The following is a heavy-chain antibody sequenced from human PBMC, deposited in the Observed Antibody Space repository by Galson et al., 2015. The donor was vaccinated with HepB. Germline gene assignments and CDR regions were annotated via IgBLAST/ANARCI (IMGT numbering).Heavy chain of an antibody. J-gene: IGHJ4*02. D-gene: IGHD2-15*01. V-gene: IGHV3-23*01. CDR3: AKDQAASYYFDY. Sequence: SLRLSCAASGFTFSSYAMSWVRQAPGKGLEWVSAISGSGGSTYYADSVKGRFTISRDNSKNTLYLQMDSLRAEDTAVYYCAKDQAASYYFDYWGQGTLVTVSS. CDR1: GFTFSSYA. CDR2: ISGSGGST.